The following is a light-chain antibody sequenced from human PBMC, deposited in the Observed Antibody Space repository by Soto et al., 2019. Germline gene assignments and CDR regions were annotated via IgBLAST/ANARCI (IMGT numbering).Light chain of an antibody. CDR1: SSNIGAGHD. V-gene: IGLV1-40*01. CDR2: GNG. J-gene: IGLJ1*01. Sequence: QSVLTKPPSVSGAPGQRVTISCTGSSSNIGAGHDVHWYQQLPGTAPKLLIYGNGNRPSGVPDRFSGSKSGTSASLAIAGLQADGEADYYCQSYDSSLSGSEVFGTGTKVTVL. CDR3: QSYDSSLSGSEV.